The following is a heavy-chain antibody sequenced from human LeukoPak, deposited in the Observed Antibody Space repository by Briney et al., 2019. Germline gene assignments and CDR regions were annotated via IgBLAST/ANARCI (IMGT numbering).Heavy chain of an antibody. J-gene: IGHJ4*02. V-gene: IGHV4-59*12. CDR2: IDYSGST. CDR3: ARVSPSLTIDY. Sequence: SETLSLTCTVSGGXISSDYWSWIRQPPGKGLEWIGYIDYSGSTNYTPSLKSRVTISVDTSKNQFSLRLISVTAADTAVYYCARVSPSLTIDYWGQGTLVTVSS. D-gene: IGHD1/OR15-1a*01. CDR1: GGXISSDY.